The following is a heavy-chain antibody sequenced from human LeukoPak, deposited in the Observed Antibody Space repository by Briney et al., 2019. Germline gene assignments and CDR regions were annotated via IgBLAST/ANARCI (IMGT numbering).Heavy chain of an antibody. V-gene: IGHV1-18*01. CDR3: ARETDYYDSSGYSYYFDY. CDR2: ISAYNGNT. J-gene: IGHJ4*02. CDR1: GYTFTSYG. D-gene: IGHD3-22*01. Sequence: ASVKVSCKASGYTFTSYGISWVRQAPGQGLEWMEWISAYNGNTNYAQKLQGRVTMTTDTSASTAYMELRSLRSDDTAVYYCARETDYYDSSGYSYYFDYWGQGTLVTVSS.